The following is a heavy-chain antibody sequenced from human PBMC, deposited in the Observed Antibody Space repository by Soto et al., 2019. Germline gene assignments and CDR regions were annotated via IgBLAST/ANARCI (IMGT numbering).Heavy chain of an antibody. CDR2: INHSGST. CDR3: ASANRYFDL. J-gene: IGHJ2*01. Sequence: QVQLQQWGAGLLKPSETLSLTCAVYGGSFSGYYWSWIRQPPGKGLEWIGEINHSGSTNYNPSLKSRVAIAVDTSKNQFSLKLSSVTAADTAVYYCASANRYFDLWGRGTLVTVSS. CDR1: GGSFSGYY. V-gene: IGHV4-34*01.